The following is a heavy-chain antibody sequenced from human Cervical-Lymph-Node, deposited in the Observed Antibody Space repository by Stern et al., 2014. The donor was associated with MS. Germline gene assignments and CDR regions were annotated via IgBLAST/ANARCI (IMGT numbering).Heavy chain of an antibody. D-gene: IGHD5-24*01. CDR3: AHRLEDGYSFPSAFDI. Sequence: QITLKESGPTLVKPTQTLTLTCTFSGFSLSTSGVGVGWIRQPPGKALEWRALLYWDDDKRYSPSLKSRLTITKDTSKNQVVLTMTNMDPVDTATYYCAHRLEDGYSFPSAFDIWGQGTMVTVSS. CDR1: GFSLSTSGVG. J-gene: IGHJ3*02. CDR2: LYWDDDK. V-gene: IGHV2-5*02.